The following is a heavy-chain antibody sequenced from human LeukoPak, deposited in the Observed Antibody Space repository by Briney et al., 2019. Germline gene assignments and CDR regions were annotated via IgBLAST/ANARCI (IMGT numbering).Heavy chain of an antibody. CDR3: ARVKGGAFDI. CDR2: SSAYNGNT. Sequence: ASVKVSCKASGYTFTSFGIGWVRQAPGQGLEWMGWSSAYNGNTKYAQNVQGRVTMTADTSTDTAYMELRSLRSDDTAVYYCARVKGGAFDIWGQGTMVTVSS. CDR1: GYTFTSFG. J-gene: IGHJ3*02. V-gene: IGHV1-18*01.